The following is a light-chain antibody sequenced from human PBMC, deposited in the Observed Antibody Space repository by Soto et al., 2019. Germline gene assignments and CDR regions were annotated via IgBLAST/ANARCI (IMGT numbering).Light chain of an antibody. CDR1: QSVGSN. Sequence: EIVMTQSPATLSVSPGERATLSCRASQSVGSNLAWYQQKPGQAPRLLIYGAFSRATSIPARFSGRGSGTEFTLTISSLQSEDFAVYYCHQYNSWPLSFGLGTKVDIK. CDR3: HQYNSWPLS. J-gene: IGKJ3*01. CDR2: GAF. V-gene: IGKV3D-15*01.